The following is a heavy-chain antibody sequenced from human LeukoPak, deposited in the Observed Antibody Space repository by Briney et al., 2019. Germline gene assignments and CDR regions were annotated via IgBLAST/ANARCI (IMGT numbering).Heavy chain of an antibody. CDR3: ARLRMRQLAYFDY. D-gene: IGHD6-6*01. Sequence: SETLSLTCAVYDGSFSGYYWSWIRQPPGKGLEWIGEINHSGSTNYNPSLKSRVTISVDTSKNQFSLKLSSVTAADTAVYYCARLRMRQLAYFDYWGQGTLVTVSS. CDR1: DGSFSGYY. J-gene: IGHJ4*02. V-gene: IGHV4-34*01. CDR2: INHSGST.